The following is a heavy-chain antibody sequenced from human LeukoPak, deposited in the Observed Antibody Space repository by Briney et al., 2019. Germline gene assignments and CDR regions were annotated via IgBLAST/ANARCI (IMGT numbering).Heavy chain of an antibody. Sequence: PEGSLRLSCAASGFTFSDYHMNWIRQAPGKGLEWVSYISCSSSYTIYADSVKGRFTISRDNAKNSLYLQMNSLRAEDTAVYYCVKYGSGSYTADYWGQGTLVTVSS. J-gene: IGHJ4*02. CDR3: VKYGSGSYTADY. D-gene: IGHD3-10*01. CDR2: ISCSSSYT. CDR1: GFTFSDYH. V-gene: IGHV3-11*06.